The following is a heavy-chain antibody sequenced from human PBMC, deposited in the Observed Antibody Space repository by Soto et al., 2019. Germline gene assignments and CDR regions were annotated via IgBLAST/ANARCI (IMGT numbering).Heavy chain of an antibody. CDR2: IYHSGST. V-gene: IGHV4-30-2*01. D-gene: IGHD6-19*01. Sequence: QLQLQESGSGLVKPSQTLSLTCAVSGGSISSGGYSWSWIRQPPGKGLEWIGYIYHSGSTYYNPSLKSRVTISVDRSKNQFSLKLSSVTAADTDVYYCASSPSRGLAVAGTFTYWGQGTLVTVSS. CDR1: GGSISSGGYS. J-gene: IGHJ4*02. CDR3: ASSPSRGLAVAGTFTY.